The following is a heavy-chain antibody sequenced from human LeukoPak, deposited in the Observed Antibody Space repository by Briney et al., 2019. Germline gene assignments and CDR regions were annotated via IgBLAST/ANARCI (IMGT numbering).Heavy chain of an antibody. CDR2: ISGSGSTI. CDR3: ATYIIGPTIDY. D-gene: IGHD3/OR15-3a*01. J-gene: IGHJ4*02. V-gene: IGHV3-48*04. CDR1: GFTFSSYS. Sequence: ASLRLSCAASGFTFSSYSMNWVRQAPGKGLEWISYISGSGSTIYYADSVKGRFTISRDNAKNSVHLQMNSLRAGDTAVYYCATYIIGPTIDYWGQGTLVTVSS.